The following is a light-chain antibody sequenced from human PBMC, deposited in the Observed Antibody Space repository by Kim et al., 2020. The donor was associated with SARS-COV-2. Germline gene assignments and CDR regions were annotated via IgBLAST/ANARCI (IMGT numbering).Light chain of an antibody. V-gene: IGKV3-15*01. CDR3: QQYNSLYA. CDR1: QSVSNN. Sequence: EILMTQSPATLSVSPGERATLSCRASQSVSNNLAWYQQKLGQAPRLLVYGASARATGIPARFSGSGFGTDFTLTISSLQSEDFAVYYCQQYNSLYALGQGTELEIK. CDR2: GAS. J-gene: IGKJ2*01.